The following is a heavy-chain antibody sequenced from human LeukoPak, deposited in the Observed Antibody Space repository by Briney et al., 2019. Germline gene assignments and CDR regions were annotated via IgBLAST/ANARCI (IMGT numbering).Heavy chain of an antibody. J-gene: IGHJ4*02. D-gene: IGHD6-19*01. CDR2: IYYSGST. V-gene: IGHV4-59*08. CDR3: ARLAVAADY. CDR1: GGSISSYY. Sequence: SETLSLTCTVSGGSISSYYWSWIRQPPGKGLEWIGYIYYSGSTNYNPSLKSRVTISVDTSKNQFSLKLSSVTAADTAVYYCARLAVAADYWGQGTLVTVSS.